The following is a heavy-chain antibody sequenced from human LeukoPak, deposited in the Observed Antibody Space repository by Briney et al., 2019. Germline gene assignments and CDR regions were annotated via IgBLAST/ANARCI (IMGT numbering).Heavy chain of an antibody. D-gene: IGHD1-1*01. Sequence: GGSLRLSCAASGFTFSSYSMSWVRQAPGKGLEWVAAIYGSGGSTYYPASAKGRFTNSRNNSKNTLHPQMNLPDADAPAVLYCNYNWNDDGYWGQGTLVTVSS. J-gene: IGHJ4*02. CDR3: NYNWNDDGY. V-gene: IGHV3-23*01. CDR2: IYGSGGST. CDR1: GFTFSSYS.